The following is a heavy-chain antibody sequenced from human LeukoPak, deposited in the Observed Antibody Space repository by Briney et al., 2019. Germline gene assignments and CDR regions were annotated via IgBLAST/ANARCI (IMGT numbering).Heavy chain of an antibody. CDR2: IIPIFGTA. D-gene: IGHD4-17*01. CDR1: GGTFISYA. J-gene: IGHJ6*02. V-gene: IGHV1-69*13. CDR3: ARDLYKAAVTTWGYYYYYGMDV. Sequence: ASVKVSCRACGGTFISYAISWVRQATGQGLEWMGGIIPIFGTANYAQKFQGRVTITADESTSTAYMELSSLRSEDTAVYYCARDLYKAAVTTWGYYYYYGMDVWGQGTTVTVSS.